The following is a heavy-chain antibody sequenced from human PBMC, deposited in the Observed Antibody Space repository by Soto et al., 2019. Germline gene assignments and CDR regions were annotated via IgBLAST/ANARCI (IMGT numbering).Heavy chain of an antibody. CDR1: GFTFSSYD. CDR2: IGTAGDT. Sequence: EVQLVESGGGLVQPGGSLRLSCAASGFTFSSYDMHWVRQATGKGLEWVSAIGTAGDTYYPGSVKGRFTISRENAKNSLYLQMNSLRAGDTAVYYCARDSPHYYYMDVWGKGTTVTVSS. J-gene: IGHJ6*03. CDR3: ARDSPHYYYMDV. V-gene: IGHV3-13*01.